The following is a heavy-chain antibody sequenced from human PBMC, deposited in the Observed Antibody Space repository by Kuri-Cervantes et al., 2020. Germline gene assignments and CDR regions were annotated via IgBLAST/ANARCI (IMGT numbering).Heavy chain of an antibody. CDR1: GGSISSGGYS. CDR2: IYHSGST. V-gene: IGHV4-30-2*01. Sequence: SQTLSLTCAVSGGSISSGGYSWSWIRQPPGKGLEWIGYIYHSGSTYYNPSLKSRVTISVDRSKNQFSLKLSSVTAADTAVYYCARDQIREIDAFDIWGQGTMVTVSS. CDR3: ARDQIREIDAFDI. D-gene: IGHD5-24*01. J-gene: IGHJ3*02.